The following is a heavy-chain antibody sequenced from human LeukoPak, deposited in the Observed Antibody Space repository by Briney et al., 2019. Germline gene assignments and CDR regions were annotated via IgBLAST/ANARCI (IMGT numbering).Heavy chain of an antibody. J-gene: IGHJ6*03. CDR1: GGSFGGYC. CDR3: ARGTPYYFSYFMDV. Sequence: SSETLSLTCAVQGGSFGGYCWSWIRQPPGKGLEWIGEVNQSGGTDYNPSLKSRVTISVDTSKNQFSLKVNSVTAADTAVYYCARGTPYYFSYFMDVWAKGTTVTVSS. V-gene: IGHV4-34*01. CDR2: VNQSGGT.